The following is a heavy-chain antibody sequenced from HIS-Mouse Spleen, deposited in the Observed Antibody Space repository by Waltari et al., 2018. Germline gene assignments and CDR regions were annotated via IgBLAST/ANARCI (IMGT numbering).Heavy chain of an antibody. CDR1: GYSISSGYY. V-gene: IGHV4-38-2*02. Sequence: QVQLQESGPGLVKPSETLSLTCTVSGYSISSGYYWGWIRQPPGKGLEWIGSIYHGGGTYYNPSLKSRVTISVDTSKNQFALKLSSVTAADTAVYYCARASRDLLLPRYFDLWGRGTLVTVSS. CDR3: ARASRDLLLPRYFDL. CDR2: IYHGGGT. J-gene: IGHJ2*01.